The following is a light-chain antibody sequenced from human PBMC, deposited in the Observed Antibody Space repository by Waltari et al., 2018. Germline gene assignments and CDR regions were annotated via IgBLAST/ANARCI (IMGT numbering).Light chain of an antibody. Sequence: SCRARQSVSRALAWYQQKPGQAPRLLIYGASNRATGIPDRFSGSGSGTDFSLTISRLDPEDVAVYYCQHYERLPATFGQGTKVEIK. V-gene: IGKV3-20*01. CDR1: QSVSRA. CDR2: GAS. CDR3: QHYERLPAT. J-gene: IGKJ1*01.